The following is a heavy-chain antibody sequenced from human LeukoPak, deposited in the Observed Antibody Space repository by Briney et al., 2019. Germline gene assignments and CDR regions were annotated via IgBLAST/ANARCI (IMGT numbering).Heavy chain of an antibody. J-gene: IGHJ4*02. V-gene: IGHV3-33*06. D-gene: IGHD7-27*01. CDR3: AKAGDFTARGVFDY. CDR1: GFTFSSYG. Sequence: GGSLRLPCAASGFTFSSYGMHWVRQAPGKGLEWVAVIWYDGSNKYYADSVKGRFTISRDNSKNTLYLQMNSLRAEDTAVYYCAKAGDFTARGVFDYWGQGTLVTVSS. CDR2: IWYDGSNK.